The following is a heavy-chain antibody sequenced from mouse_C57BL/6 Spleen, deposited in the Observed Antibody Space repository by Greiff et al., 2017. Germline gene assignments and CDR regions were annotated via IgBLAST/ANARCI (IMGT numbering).Heavy chain of an antibody. V-gene: IGHV10-1*01. CDR3: VRMGLYSPYYLVT. Sequence: EVQRVESGGGLVQPKGSLKLSCAASGFSFNTYAMDWVRQAPGKGLEWVARIRSKSNNYATYYADSVKDRFTISRDDSESMLYLQMNNLKTEDTAMYYCVRMGLYSPYYLVTGGQGTTPPVSS. CDR1: GFSFNTYA. D-gene: IGHD1-1*01. CDR2: IRSKSNNYAT. J-gene: IGHJ2*01.